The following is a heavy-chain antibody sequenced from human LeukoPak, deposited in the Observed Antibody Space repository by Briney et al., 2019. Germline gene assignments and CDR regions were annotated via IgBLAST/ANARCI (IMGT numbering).Heavy chain of an antibody. V-gene: IGHV4-59*01. D-gene: IGHD6-19*01. CDR2: IYYSGST. CDR3: ARKATSGWYYFDC. Sequence: PSETLSLTCTVSGGSISSYYWSWIRQPPGKGLEWIGYIYYSGSTNYNPSLKSRVTISVDTSKNQFSLKLSSVTAADTAVYYCARKATSGWYYFDCWGQGTLVTVSS. J-gene: IGHJ4*02. CDR1: GGSISSYY.